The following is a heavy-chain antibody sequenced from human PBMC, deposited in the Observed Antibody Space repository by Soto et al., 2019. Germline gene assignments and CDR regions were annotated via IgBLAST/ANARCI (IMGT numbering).Heavy chain of an antibody. CDR3: ARGLAARATIFEY. CDR2: IYYSGNT. Sequence: SETLSLTCTVSTGSISNYYWSWIRQPPGKGLEWIGYIYYSGNTNYNPSLKSRVTISVDTSKNQFSLKLSSVTAADTAVYYCARGLAARATIFEYWGQGTLATVSS. CDR1: TGSISNYY. J-gene: IGHJ4*02. V-gene: IGHV4-59*01. D-gene: IGHD6-6*01.